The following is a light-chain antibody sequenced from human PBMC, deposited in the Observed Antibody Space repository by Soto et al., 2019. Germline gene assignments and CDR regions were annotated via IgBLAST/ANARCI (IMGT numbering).Light chain of an antibody. CDR1: ASDVGAYDY. CDR3: SSSTSSSTLV. CDR2: EVR. Sequence: QSLLTQPASVSGSPGQSITISCTGTASDVGAYDYVSWYQHHPGKPPKLLIFEVRDRPSGVSNRFSGSKSGNTASLTISGLQPEDEADYFCSSSTSSSTLVFGTVTKLTVL. V-gene: IGLV2-14*01. J-gene: IGLJ1*01.